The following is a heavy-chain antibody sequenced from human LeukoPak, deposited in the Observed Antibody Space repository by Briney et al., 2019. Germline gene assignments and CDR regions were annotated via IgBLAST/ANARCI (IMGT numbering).Heavy chain of an antibody. CDR1: GFTFSSYA. V-gene: IGHV3-21*01. CDR3: ARRPAAMKGEDY. J-gene: IGHJ4*02. CDR2: ISSSSSYI. Sequence: TGGSLRLSCAASGFTFSSYAMNWVRQAPGKGLEWVSSISSSSSYIYYADSVKGRFTISRDNAKNSLYLQMNSLRVEDTAVYYCARRPAAMKGEDYWGQGTLVTVSA. D-gene: IGHD2-2*01.